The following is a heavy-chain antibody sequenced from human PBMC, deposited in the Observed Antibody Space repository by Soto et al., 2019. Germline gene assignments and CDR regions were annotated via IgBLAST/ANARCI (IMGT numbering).Heavy chain of an antibody. J-gene: IGHJ6*02. V-gene: IGHV3-48*03. CDR1: GCTRSVYE. Sequence: PRGSLLLSSSSSGCTRSVYEMNCVRQAPGKGLEWVSYISSSGSTIYYADSVKGRFTISRDNAKNSLYLQMNSLRAEDTAVYYCARERWGSGSYYYYGMDVWGQGNTVTGS. CDR3: ARERWGSGSYYYYGMDV. D-gene: IGHD1-26*01. CDR2: ISSSGSTI.